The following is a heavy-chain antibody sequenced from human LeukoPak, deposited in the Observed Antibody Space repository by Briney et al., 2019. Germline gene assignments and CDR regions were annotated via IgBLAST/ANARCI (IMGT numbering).Heavy chain of an antibody. CDR3: ARDPGYSSDYYYYMDV. V-gene: IGHV4-4*07. Sequence: PSETLSLTCTVSGGSISSYYWSWIRQPAGKGLEWIGRIYTSGSTNYNPSLKRRVTISVDKSKNHFSLKLSSVTAADTAVYYCARDPGYSSDYYYYMDVWGKGTTVTVSS. J-gene: IGHJ6*03. CDR2: IYTSGST. D-gene: IGHD6-25*01. CDR1: GGSISSYY.